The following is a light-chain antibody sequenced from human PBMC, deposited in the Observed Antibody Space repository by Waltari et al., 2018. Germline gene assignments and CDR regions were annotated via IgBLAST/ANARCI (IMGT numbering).Light chain of an antibody. CDR1: SSDVGSYNL. J-gene: IGLJ1*01. V-gene: IGLV2-23*02. CDR2: EVS. CDR3: CSYAGSKFYV. Sequence: QSALTQPASVSGSPGQSITISCTGTSSDVGSYNLVSWYQQHPGKGPKLMIYEVSKRPSGVPIRVSGSKSGNTASLTISGLQAEDEAEYYCCSYAGSKFYVFGTGTKVTVL.